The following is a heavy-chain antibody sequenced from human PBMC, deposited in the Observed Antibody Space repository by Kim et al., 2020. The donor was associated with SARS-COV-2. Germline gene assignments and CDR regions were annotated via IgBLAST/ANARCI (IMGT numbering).Heavy chain of an antibody. CDR3: ARRWQWHDPGFGMDG. J-gene: IGHJ6*02. V-gene: IGHV3-48*02. CDR2: ISSSSRTI. Sequence: GGSLRLSCAASGFTFSSYSMNWVRQAPGKGLEWVSYISSSSRTIYYADSVKGRFTISRDNAKNSLYLQMNSLRDEDTAVYYCARRWQWHDPGFGMDGWGQGTTVTVSS. CDR1: GFTFSSYS. D-gene: IGHD6-19*01.